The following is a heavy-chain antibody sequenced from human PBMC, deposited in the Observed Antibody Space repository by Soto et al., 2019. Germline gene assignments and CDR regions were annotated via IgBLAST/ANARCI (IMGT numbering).Heavy chain of an antibody. J-gene: IGHJ5*02. CDR3: ARGLGAAAECPWFDP. CDR2: INHSGST. Sequence: QVQLQQWGAGLLKPSETLSLTCAVYGGSFSGYYWSWIRQPPGKGLEWIGEINHSGSTNSNPSLKSRVTISVDTSKNQFSLKLSSVTAADTAVYYCARGLGAAAECPWFDPWGQGTLVTVSS. V-gene: IGHV4-34*01. D-gene: IGHD6-13*01. CDR1: GGSFSGYY.